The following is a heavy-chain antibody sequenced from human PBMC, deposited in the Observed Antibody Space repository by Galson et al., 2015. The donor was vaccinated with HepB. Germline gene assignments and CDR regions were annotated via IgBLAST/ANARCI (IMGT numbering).Heavy chain of an antibody. J-gene: IGHJ4*02. D-gene: IGHD5-12*01. CDR2: INHSGST. Sequence: LSLTCAVYGGSFSGYYWSWIRQPPGKGLEWIGEINHSGSTNYNPSLKSRATISVDTSKNQFSLKLSSVTAADTAVYYCARGGRGYSGLTGWGQGTLVTVSS. CDR1: GGSFSGYY. CDR3: ARGGRGYSGLTG. V-gene: IGHV4-34*01.